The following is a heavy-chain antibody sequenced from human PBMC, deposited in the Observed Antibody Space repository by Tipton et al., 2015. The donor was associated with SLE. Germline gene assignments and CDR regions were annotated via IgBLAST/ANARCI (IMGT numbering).Heavy chain of an antibody. J-gene: IGHJ2*01. CDR3: ARTAGRSVKLWYFDL. Sequence: LRLSCTVSGASISNGDDYWSWIRQPPGKGLEWIGNIYYGGGTYCNPSLESRVTISLDTSKNQFSLKLSSVTDVDTAVYYCARTAGRSVKLWYFDLWGRGTLVTVSS. D-gene: IGHD5-18*01. V-gene: IGHV4-31*03. CDR2: IYYGGGT. CDR1: GASISNGDDY.